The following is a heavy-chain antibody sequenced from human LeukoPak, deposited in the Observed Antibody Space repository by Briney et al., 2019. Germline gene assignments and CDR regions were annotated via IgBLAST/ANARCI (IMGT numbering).Heavy chain of an antibody. J-gene: IGHJ4*02. CDR2: ISSSGSTI. D-gene: IGHD3-22*01. Sequence: GGSLRLSCAASGFTFSSYEMNWVRQAPGKGLEWVSYISSSGSTIYYADSVKGRFTISRDNAKNSLYLQMNSLRAEDTAVYYCARDEAPPDYYDSSGYYPFDYWGQGTLVTVS. CDR1: GFTFSSYE. V-gene: IGHV3-48*03. CDR3: ARDEAPPDYYDSSGYYPFDY.